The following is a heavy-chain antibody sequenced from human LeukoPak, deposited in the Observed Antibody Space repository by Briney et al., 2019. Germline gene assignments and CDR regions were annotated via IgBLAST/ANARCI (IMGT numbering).Heavy chain of an antibody. V-gene: IGHV3-21*01. CDR1: GFTFSSYS. Sequence: PGGSLRLSCAASGFTFSSYSMNWVRQAPGKGLEWVSPISSSSSYIYYADSVKGRFTISRDNSKNTLYLQMNSLRAEDTAVYYCARDESTYFDLWSGYYWGQGTLVTISS. CDR3: ARDESTYFDLWSGYY. CDR2: ISSSSSYI. J-gene: IGHJ4*02. D-gene: IGHD3-3*01.